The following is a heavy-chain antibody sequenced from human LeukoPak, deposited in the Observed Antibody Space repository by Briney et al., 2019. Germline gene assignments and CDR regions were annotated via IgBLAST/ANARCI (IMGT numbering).Heavy chain of an antibody. V-gene: IGHV3-11*01. J-gene: IGHJ4*02. CDR2: ISSSGSTI. CDR1: GFTFSDYY. Sequence: PGGSLRLSCAASGFTFSDYYMSWIRQAPGKGLEWVSYISSSGSTIYYADSVKGRFTISRDNAKNSLYLQMNSLRAEDTAVYYCASLPHYNWNPSYCFDYWGQGTLVTVSS. CDR3: ASLPHYNWNPSYCFDY. D-gene: IGHD1-20*01.